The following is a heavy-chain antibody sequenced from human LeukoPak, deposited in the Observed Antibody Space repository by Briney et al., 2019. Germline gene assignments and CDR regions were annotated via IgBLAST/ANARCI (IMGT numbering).Heavy chain of an antibody. Sequence: SETLSLTCTVSGGLISISTYYWGWIRQPPGKGLEWIGSIYYSGTTHYNPSLKSRVTISVDTSKNQFSLKLSSVTAADTAVYYCASKLRGSSSWYPYYYYYMDVWGKGTTVTVS. D-gene: IGHD6-13*01. CDR2: IYYSGTT. CDR1: GGLISISTYY. J-gene: IGHJ6*03. V-gene: IGHV4-39*07. CDR3: ASKLRGSSSWYPYYYYYMDV.